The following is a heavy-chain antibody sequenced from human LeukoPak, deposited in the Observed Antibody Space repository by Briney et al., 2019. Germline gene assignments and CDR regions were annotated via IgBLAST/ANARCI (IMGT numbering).Heavy chain of an antibody. Sequence: KPSEALSLTCTVSWGSLNSYYWSWIRQPPREGLGWVWYIYYSGSTNYNPSLKSRVTISVDTSKNQFSLKLSSVTAADTAVYYCSTESKGDYSDAFDMWGQGTMVTVSS. CDR3: STESKGDYSDAFDM. D-gene: IGHD4-17*01. CDR1: WGSLNSYY. J-gene: IGHJ3*02. V-gene: IGHV4-59*01. CDR2: IYYSGST.